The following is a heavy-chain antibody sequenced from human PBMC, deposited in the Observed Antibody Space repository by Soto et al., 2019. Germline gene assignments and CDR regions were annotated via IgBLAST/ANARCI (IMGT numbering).Heavy chain of an antibody. D-gene: IGHD6-13*01. CDR2: IHHSGST. CDR3: ASQTNAAARFDY. J-gene: IGHJ4*02. Sequence: SSETLSLTCAVYGASFSGYYWSWIRQSPGKGLEWIGEIHHSGSTNYNPSLKSRVTISVDTSKNQFSLELRYVTAADTAVYYCASQTNAAARFDYWGQGTLVTVSS. V-gene: IGHV4-34*01. CDR1: GASFSGYY.